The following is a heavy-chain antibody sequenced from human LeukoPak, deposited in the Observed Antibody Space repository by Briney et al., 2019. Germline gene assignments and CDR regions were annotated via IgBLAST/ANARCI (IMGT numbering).Heavy chain of an antibody. D-gene: IGHD5-24*01. CDR1: GGSVSSGSYY. V-gene: IGHV4-61*01. CDR3: ARDAEMATPYYYGLDV. J-gene: IGHJ6*02. CDR2: IYYSGSS. Sequence: SETLSLTCTVSGGSVSSGSYYWSWIRQPPGKGLEWIGYIYYSGSSNYNPYLKSRVTISVDTSENQFSLKLSSVTAADTAVYYCARDAEMATPYYYGLDVWDQGTTVTVSS.